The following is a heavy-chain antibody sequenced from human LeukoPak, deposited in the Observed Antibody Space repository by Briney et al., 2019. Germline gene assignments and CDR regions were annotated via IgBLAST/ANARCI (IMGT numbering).Heavy chain of an antibody. CDR3: ARGPYSSSWEIDWFDP. CDR1: GFTFSSYW. Sequence: GGSLRLSCAASGFTFSSYWMSWVRQAPGKGLEWVANIKQDGSEKYYVDSVKGRFTISRENAKKSLYLQMNSLRAEDTAVYYCARGPYSSSWEIDWFDPWGQGTLVTVSS. V-gene: IGHV3-7*01. D-gene: IGHD6-13*01. J-gene: IGHJ5*02. CDR2: IKQDGSEK.